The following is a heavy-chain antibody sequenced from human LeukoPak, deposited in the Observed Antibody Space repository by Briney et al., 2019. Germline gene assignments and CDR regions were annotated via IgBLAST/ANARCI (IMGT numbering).Heavy chain of an antibody. D-gene: IGHD3-10*01. CDR2: ISAYNGNT. V-gene: IGHV1-18*01. CDR3: ASGEDFDY. J-gene: IGHJ4*02. Sequence: ASVKVSCKASGYTFTSYAISWVRQAPGQGLEWMGWISAYNGNTDYAQKVQGRITLTTDTSTTTAYMDLRSLRSDDTAVYYCASGEDFDYWGQGTLVTVSS. CDR1: GYTFTSYA.